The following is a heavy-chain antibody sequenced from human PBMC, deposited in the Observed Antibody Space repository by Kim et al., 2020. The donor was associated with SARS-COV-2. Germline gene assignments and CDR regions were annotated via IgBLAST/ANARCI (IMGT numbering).Heavy chain of an antibody. CDR3: ARTYWELLIGYWFDP. Sequence: SETLSLTCTVSGGSISSYYWSWIRQPAGKGLEWIGRIYTSGSTNYNPSLKSRVTMSVDTSKNQFSLKLSSVTAADTAVYYCARTYWELLIGYWFDPWGQGTLVTVSS. V-gene: IGHV4-4*07. D-gene: IGHD1-26*01. CDR2: IYTSGST. CDR1: GGSISSYY. J-gene: IGHJ5*02.